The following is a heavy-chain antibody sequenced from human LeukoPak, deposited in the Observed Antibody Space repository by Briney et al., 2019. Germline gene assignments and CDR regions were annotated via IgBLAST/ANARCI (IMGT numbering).Heavy chain of an antibody. D-gene: IGHD2-8*01. Sequence: PSKTLSLTCGVSGGSITSTNWWSWVRQPPGQVLEWIGEVSLSGLTNYNPSLSSRVIMALDTSKNHLSLHLTSVTAADTAVHYCSRENGAFCPFGYWGQGYLVTVLS. CDR1: GGSITSTNW. V-gene: IGHV4-4*02. CDR2: VSLSGLT. J-gene: IGHJ4*02. CDR3: SRENGAFCPFGY.